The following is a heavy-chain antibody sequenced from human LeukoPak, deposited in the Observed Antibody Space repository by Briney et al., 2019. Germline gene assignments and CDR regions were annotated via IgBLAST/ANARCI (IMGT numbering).Heavy chain of an antibody. Sequence: GGSLRLSCAASGFTFSSYSMNWVRQAPGKGLEWVSSISSSSSYIYYADSVKGRFTISRDNAKNSLYLQMNSLRAEDTAVYYCAREDTGYSSSWYTRGQFDYWGQGTLVTVSS. V-gene: IGHV3-21*01. CDR2: ISSSSSYI. J-gene: IGHJ4*02. CDR1: GFTFSSYS. D-gene: IGHD6-13*01. CDR3: AREDTGYSSSWYTRGQFDY.